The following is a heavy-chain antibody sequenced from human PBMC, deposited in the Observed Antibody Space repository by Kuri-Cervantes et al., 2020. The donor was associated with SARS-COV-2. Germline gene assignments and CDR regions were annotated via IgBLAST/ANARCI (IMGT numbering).Heavy chain of an antibody. CDR2: IDPDGRYT. Sequence: LTCAASGFTYSGHWIHCVRQAPGKGLVWVSHIDPDGRYTNNADSGKGRFTLARDNAKHKLFLQMNSLRAEDTAVYYCVRDGDHWNFDYWGQGTLVTVSS. J-gene: IGHJ4*02. D-gene: IGHD1-1*01. V-gene: IGHV3-74*01. CDR1: GFTYSGHW. CDR3: VRDGDHWNFDY.